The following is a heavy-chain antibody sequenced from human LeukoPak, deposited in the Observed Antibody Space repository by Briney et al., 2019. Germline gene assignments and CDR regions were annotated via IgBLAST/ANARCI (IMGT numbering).Heavy chain of an antibody. V-gene: IGHV3-23*01. CDR3: AKETGLLWFGPSLMDV. Sequence: GGSLRLSCAASGFTLSSYAMSWVREAPGKGLEWFSAISGSGGGTYYADSGKGRFTTSRDNSKNTLYLQMNSLRAEDTAVYYCAKETGLLWFGPSLMDVWGQGTTVTVPS. CDR2: ISGSGGGT. J-gene: IGHJ6*02. CDR1: GFTLSSYA. D-gene: IGHD3-10*01.